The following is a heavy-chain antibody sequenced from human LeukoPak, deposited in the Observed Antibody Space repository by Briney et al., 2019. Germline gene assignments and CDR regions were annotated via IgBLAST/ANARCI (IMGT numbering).Heavy chain of an antibody. CDR3: AKTNGYYDY. CDR1: GFTFSSYG. V-gene: IGHV3-23*01. CDR2: ISGSGGNT. D-gene: IGHD3-22*01. J-gene: IGHJ4*02. Sequence: GGSLRLSCAASGFTFSSYGMSWVRQAPGKGLEWVSSISGSGGNTYYADSVKGRFPISRDNSKSTVYLQMNSLRAEDTAVYHCAKTNGYYDYWGKGTLVTVSS.